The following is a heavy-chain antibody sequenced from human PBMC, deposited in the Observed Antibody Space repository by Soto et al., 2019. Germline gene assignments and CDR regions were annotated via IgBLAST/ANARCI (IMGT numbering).Heavy chain of an antibody. CDR3: ARVVSESNTYKSNWYFDL. V-gene: IGHV3-66*01. Sequence: EVHLVESGGHLVQPGGSLRLSCAASGFTLSNNYVSWVRQAPGKGLEWVSIIYSGGSTYYADSVKARFTISRDNPRNTLYLQMSSLRGEDSAVYYCARVVSESNTYKSNWYFDLWGRGTLVTVSS. D-gene: IGHD3-3*01. CDR1: GFTLSNNY. CDR2: IYSGGST. J-gene: IGHJ2*01.